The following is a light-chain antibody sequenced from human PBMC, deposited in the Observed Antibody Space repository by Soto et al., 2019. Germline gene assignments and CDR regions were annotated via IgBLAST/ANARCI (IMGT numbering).Light chain of an antibody. CDR1: QDINKY. CDR2: DAS. Sequence: DIQMTQSPPSLSASVGDRITITCKASQDINKYLNWYQQKLGQAPKLLIYDASNLQRGVPSRFSGSGSGTHFTLTIPSLQSEDFATYYCQQSENGPLTFGGGTKVDIK. J-gene: IGKJ4*01. CDR3: QQSENGPLT. V-gene: IGKV1-33*01.